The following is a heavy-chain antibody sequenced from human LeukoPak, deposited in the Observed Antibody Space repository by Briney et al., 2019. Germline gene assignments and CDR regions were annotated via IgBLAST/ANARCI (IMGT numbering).Heavy chain of an antibody. J-gene: IGHJ4*02. CDR1: GFTFSDYY. CDR3: ARDDPDSNYMDY. V-gene: IGHV3-11*01. CDR2: ISSSGSTI. Sequence: GGSLRLSCAASGFTFSDYYMSWIRQAPGKGLEWVSYISSSGSTIYYADSVKGRFTISRDNARNSLYLQMNSLRAEDTAVYYCARDDPDSNYMDYWGQGTLVTVSS. D-gene: IGHD4-11*01.